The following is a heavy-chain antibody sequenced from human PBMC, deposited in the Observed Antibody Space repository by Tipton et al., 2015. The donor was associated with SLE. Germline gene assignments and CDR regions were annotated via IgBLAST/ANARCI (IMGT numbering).Heavy chain of an antibody. Sequence: TLSLTCAVYGESASVYYWTWIRQSPGKGLEWLGEVNHGRDSNYNPSLRSRVTISVDTSTNQISLRLNSVTAADTAVYWCARANRLPYRVYFDSWGQGTLVTVSP. V-gene: IGHV4-34*01. D-gene: IGHD1-14*01. CDR1: GESASVYY. CDR3: ARANRLPYRVYFDS. J-gene: IGHJ4*02. CDR2: VNHGRDS.